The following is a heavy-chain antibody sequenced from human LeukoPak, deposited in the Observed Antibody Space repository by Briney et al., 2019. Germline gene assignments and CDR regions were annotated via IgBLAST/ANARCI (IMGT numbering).Heavy chain of an antibody. CDR3: ARDEGAVAVDY. D-gene: IGHD6-19*01. V-gene: IGHV3-11*01. CDR2: ISSSGSTI. J-gene: IGHJ4*02. CDR1: GFTVSSNY. Sequence: GGSLRLSCAASGFTVSSNYMSWIRQAPGKGLEWVSYISSSGSTIYYADSVKGRFTISRDNAKNSLYLQMNSLRAEDTAVYYCARDEGAVAVDYWGQGTLVTVSS.